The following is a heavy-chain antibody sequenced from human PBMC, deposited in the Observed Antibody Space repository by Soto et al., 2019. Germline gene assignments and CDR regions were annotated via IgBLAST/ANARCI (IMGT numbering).Heavy chain of an antibody. CDR3: AKDKWNLRRIDPENIVVVPAAITDV. Sequence: GGSLRLSCAASGFTFSSYAMSWVRQAPGKGLEWVSAISGSGGSTYYADSVKGRFTISRDNSKNTRYLQMNSLRAEDTAVYYCAKDKWNLRRIDPENIVVVPAAITDVWGKGTTVTVSS. J-gene: IGHJ6*04. CDR1: GFTFSSYA. V-gene: IGHV3-23*01. CDR2: ISGSGGST. D-gene: IGHD2-2*02.